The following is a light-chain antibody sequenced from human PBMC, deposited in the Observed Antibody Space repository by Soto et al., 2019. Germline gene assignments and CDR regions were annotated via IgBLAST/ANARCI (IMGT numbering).Light chain of an antibody. V-gene: IGKV1-39*01. CDR1: QSISSY. J-gene: IGKJ3*01. CDR2: DAS. Sequence: DIPMTQSPSSLSASVGDRVTITCRASQSISSYLNWYQQKPGKAPKLLIYDASSLQSGVPSRFSGTGSGTDFTLTISSLQPEDFATYYCQQSYSTPVTFGPGTKVDIK. CDR3: QQSYSTPVT.